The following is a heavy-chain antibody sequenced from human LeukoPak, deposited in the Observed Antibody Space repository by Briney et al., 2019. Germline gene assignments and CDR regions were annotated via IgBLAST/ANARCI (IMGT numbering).Heavy chain of an antibody. D-gene: IGHD1-26*01. CDR1: GGSVSSGGYS. J-gene: IGHJ6*03. CDR3: ATTAYYYYVDV. CDR2: IYYTGST. Sequence: SETLSLTCTVSGGSVSSGGYSWSWIRQHPERGLEWIGYIYYTGSTYYNPSLESRLTISLDTSTNQFSLKLGSVTAADTAMYYCATTAYYYYVDVWGKGTTVTVSS. V-gene: IGHV4-31*03.